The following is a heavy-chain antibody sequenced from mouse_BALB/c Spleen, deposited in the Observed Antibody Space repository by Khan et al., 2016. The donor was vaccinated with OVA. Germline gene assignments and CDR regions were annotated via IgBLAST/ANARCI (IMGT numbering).Heavy chain of an antibody. CDR2: INPTNGYT. Sequence: QVQLQQSGAELARPGASLKMSCKASGYTFTSYTIHWIKQRPGLGLDWIGYINPTNGYTNYNQKFKDKATLTADKSSSTAYMQLRSLTSADPAVYYCARRIDHDYDGTWLAYWGQGTLVTVSA. V-gene: IGHV1-4*01. CDR1: GYTFTSYT. J-gene: IGHJ3*01. D-gene: IGHD2-4*01. CDR3: ARRIDHDYDGTWLAY.